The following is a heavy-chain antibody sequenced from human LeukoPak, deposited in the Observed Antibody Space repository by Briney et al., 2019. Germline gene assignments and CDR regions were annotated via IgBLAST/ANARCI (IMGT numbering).Heavy chain of an antibody. J-gene: IGHJ3*02. D-gene: IGHD6-13*01. V-gene: IGHV1-2*02. CDR1: GYTFTTYY. CDR2: INPYSGGT. Sequence: GASVKVSCKSSGYTFTTYYMHWVRQAPGQGPEWMGCINPYSGGTNSAQQFQGRVTMTRDTSISTAYMELSRLRSDDTAVYYCARATYTSSWYHDGFDIWGQGTMVTVSS. CDR3: ARATYTSSWYHDGFDI.